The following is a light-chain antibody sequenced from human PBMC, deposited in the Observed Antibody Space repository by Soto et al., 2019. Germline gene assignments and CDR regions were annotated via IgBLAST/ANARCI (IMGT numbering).Light chain of an antibody. CDR1: SGHSSSA. J-gene: IGLJ2*01. CDR3: QTWGTGIQV. V-gene: IGLV4-69*01. CDR2: VNNKGSH. Sequence: QLVLTQSPSASASLGASVKLTCTLSSGHSSSAIAWHQQQPEKGPRYLMKVNNKGSHSKGDGIPDRFSGSSSGAERYLTISSLQAEDEADYYCQTWGTGIQVFGGGTKLTVL.